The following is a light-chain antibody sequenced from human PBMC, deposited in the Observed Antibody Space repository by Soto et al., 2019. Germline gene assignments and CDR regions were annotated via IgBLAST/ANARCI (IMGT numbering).Light chain of an antibody. V-gene: IGKV1-12*01. CDR1: QGIVNW. CDR2: AAS. CDR3: QQASSFPLT. J-gene: IGKJ4*01. Sequence: DIQMTQSPSSVSASVGDRVTITCRSSQGIVNWLAWYQQKPGTAPKLLISAASSLQTGVPSRFGGSGSGTDFTLTISTLQTEDVATDYCQQASSFPLTVGGGTDVEIK.